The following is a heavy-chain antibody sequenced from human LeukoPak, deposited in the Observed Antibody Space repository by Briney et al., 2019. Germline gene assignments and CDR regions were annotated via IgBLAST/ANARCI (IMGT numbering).Heavy chain of an antibody. V-gene: IGHV1-18*01. Sequence: ASVKVSCTASGYTFTNYGISWVRQAPGQGLEWMGWISAYNGNTNYAQKLQGRVTMTTDTSTSTAYMELRSLRSDDTAVYYCARDRDYGDYNTQDLFVYWGQGTLVTVSS. CDR3: ARDRDYGDYNTQDLFVY. CDR2: ISAYNGNT. CDR1: GYTFTNYG. J-gene: IGHJ4*02. D-gene: IGHD4-17*01.